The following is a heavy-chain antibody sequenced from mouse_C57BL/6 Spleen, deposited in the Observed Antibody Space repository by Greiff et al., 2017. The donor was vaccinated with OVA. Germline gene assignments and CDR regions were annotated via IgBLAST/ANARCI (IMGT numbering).Heavy chain of an antibody. J-gene: IGHJ1*03. V-gene: IGHV5-15*01. CDR2: ISNLAYSI. Sequence: EVMLVESGGGLVQPGGSLKLSCAASGFTFSDYGMAWVRQAPRKGPEGVAFISNLAYSIYYADTVTGRFTISRENDKNTLYLEMSSLRSEDTAMYYCARHGDYGSSWYFDVWGTGTTVTVSS. CDR3: ARHGDYGSSWYFDV. CDR1: GFTFSDYG. D-gene: IGHD1-1*01.